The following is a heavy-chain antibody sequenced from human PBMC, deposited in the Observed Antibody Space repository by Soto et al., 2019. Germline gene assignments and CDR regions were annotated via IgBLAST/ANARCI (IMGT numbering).Heavy chain of an antibody. CDR3: ARGRPYGDYSEYYFDY. J-gene: IGHJ4*02. CDR1: GGSFSGYY. CDR2: INHSGST. D-gene: IGHD4-17*01. Sequence: TSETLSLTCAVYGGSFSGYYWSWIRQPPGKGLEWIGEINHSGSTNYNPSLKSRVTISVGTSKNQFSLKLSSVTAADTAVYYCARGRPYGDYSEYYFDYWGQGTLVTVSS. V-gene: IGHV4-34*01.